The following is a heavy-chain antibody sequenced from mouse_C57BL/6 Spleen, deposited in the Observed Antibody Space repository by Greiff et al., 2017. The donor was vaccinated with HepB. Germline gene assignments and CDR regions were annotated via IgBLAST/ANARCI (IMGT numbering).Heavy chain of an antibody. CDR1: GYTFTSYW. Sequence: EVQLQQSGTVLARPGASVKMSCKTSGYTFTSYWMHWVNQRPGQGLEWIGAIYPGNSDTSYNQKFKGKAKLTAVTSASTAYMELSSLTNEDSAVYYCTRSPPYYYGSSYFDYWGQGTTLTVSS. CDR3: TRSPPYYYGSSYFDY. D-gene: IGHD1-1*01. J-gene: IGHJ2*01. CDR2: IYPGNSDT. V-gene: IGHV1-5*01.